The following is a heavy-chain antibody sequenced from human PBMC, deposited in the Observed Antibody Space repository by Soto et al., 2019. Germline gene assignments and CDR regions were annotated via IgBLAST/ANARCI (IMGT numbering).Heavy chain of an antibody. Sequence: PVGSLRLSCAASGFSFSIYAMTWVRQAPGKGLEWVSVISVSGGNTYYADSVKGRFTISRDTSEKTVYLQMNSLRAEDTAVYFCAKVKLPGDLAEGGMDVWGQGTTVTVSS. J-gene: IGHJ6*02. CDR2: ISVSGGNT. CDR1: GFSFSIYA. V-gene: IGHV3-23*01. CDR3: AKVKLPGDLAEGGMDV. D-gene: IGHD1-7*01.